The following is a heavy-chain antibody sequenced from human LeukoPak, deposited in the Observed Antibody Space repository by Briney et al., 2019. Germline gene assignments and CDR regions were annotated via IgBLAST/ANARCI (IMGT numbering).Heavy chain of an antibody. CDR1: GYTFSDLW. Sequence: SGESLKISCQASGYTFSDLWIGWVRRMPGQGLEWMGSVYPADSDTRYSPSFQGHVTISADKSISTAFLQWNSLQSSDSGIYFCARTQGLYGAADYWGQGTLVISSS. D-gene: IGHD2-2*02. J-gene: IGHJ4*02. CDR3: ARTQGLYGAADY. CDR2: VYPADSDT. V-gene: IGHV5-51*01.